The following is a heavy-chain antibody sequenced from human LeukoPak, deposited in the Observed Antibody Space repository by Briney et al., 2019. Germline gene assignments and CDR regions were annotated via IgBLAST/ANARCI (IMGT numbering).Heavy chain of an antibody. J-gene: IGHJ4*02. CDR2: INPNSGST. CDR3: ARGLSFGNFDY. D-gene: IGHD3-10*01. V-gene: IGHV1-46*01. CDR1: GYTFASYY. Sequence: ASVKLSCKASGYTFASYYMHWVRQAPGQGLEWMGIINPNSGSTTYAQKFQGRVTMTRDTSTTTVNMELSSLRSEDTAVYYCARGLSFGNFDYWGQGTLGSVSS.